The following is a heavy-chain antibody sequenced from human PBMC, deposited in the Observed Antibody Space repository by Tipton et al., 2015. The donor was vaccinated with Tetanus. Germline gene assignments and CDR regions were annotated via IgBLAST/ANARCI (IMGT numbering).Heavy chain of an antibody. D-gene: IGHD6-6*01. CDR1: GFTFNDYY. Sequence: QLVQSGGGLVKPGGSLRLSCAPSGFTFNDYYMGWFRQAPGKGLEWVSYITNTGSSAFYADSVKGRFTISRDNAQQSLFLQMNNLGAEDTAVYYCARPSDKLRYYGMDVWGQGTTVTVSS. V-gene: IGHV3-11*01. J-gene: IGHJ6*02. CDR3: ARPSDKLRYYGMDV. CDR2: ITNTGSSA.